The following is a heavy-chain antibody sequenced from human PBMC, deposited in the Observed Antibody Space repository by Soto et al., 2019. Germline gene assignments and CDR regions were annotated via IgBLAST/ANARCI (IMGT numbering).Heavy chain of an antibody. V-gene: IGHV1-18*01. D-gene: IGHD3-16*01. CDR1: GYTFTSYG. Sequence: QVQLVQSGAEVKKPGASVKVSCKASGYTFTSYGISWVRQAPGQGLECMGWINPYNGNTNYAQKLQGRVTMTTDTSTNTAYMELRSRRYDDTDVYYCARDWFGIDYWGQGTLVNVSS. CDR2: INPYNGNT. CDR3: ARDWFGIDY. J-gene: IGHJ4*02.